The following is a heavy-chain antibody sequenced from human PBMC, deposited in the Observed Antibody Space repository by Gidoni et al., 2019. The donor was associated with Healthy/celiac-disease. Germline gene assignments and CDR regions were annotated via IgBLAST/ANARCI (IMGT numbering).Heavy chain of an antibody. CDR1: GFTFSSYA. Sequence: QVQLVESGGGVVQPGRSLRLSCAASGFTFSSYAMHWVRQAPGKGLEWVAVISYDGRNKYYADSVKGRFTISRDNSKNTLYLQMNSLRAEDTAVYYCARDRGVSSGWYIVSWGQGTMVTVSS. CDR2: ISYDGRNK. J-gene: IGHJ5*02. D-gene: IGHD6-19*01. CDR3: ARDRGVSSGWYIVS. V-gene: IGHV3-30*04.